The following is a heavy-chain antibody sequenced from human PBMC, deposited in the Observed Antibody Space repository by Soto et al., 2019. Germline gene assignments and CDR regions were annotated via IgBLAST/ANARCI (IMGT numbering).Heavy chain of an antibody. V-gene: IGHV3-7*01. D-gene: IGHD3-10*01. CDR1: GFTFSSYW. CDR3: ARDPYYGSGSYYNI. CDR2: IKQDGSEK. Sequence: GGSLRLSCAASGFTFSSYWMSWVRQAPGKGLEWMANIKQDGSEKYYVDSVKGRFTISRDNAKNSLYLQMNSLRAEDTAVYYCARDPYYGSGSYYNIWGQGTLVTVSS. J-gene: IGHJ4*02.